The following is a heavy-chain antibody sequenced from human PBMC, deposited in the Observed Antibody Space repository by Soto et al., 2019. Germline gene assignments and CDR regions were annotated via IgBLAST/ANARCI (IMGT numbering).Heavy chain of an antibody. CDR1: GGSISSYY. CDR2: IYYSGST. V-gene: IGHV4-59*08. CDR3: ARMLGVTTYLDY. D-gene: IGHD4-17*01. J-gene: IGHJ4*02. Sequence: SETLSLTCTVSGGSISSYYWSWIRQPPGKGLEWIGYIYYSGSTNYNPSLKSRVTISVDTSKNQFSLKLSSVTAADTAVYYCARMLGVTTYLDYWGQGTLVTV.